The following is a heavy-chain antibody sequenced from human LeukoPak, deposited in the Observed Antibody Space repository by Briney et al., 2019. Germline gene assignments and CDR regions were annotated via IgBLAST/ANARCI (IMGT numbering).Heavy chain of an antibody. Sequence: PSETLSLTCTVSGGSIINNYWSWIRQPPGKGLEWIGYIYHSGSTTYNPSLKGRITMSVDPSKNQFSLKLTSVTAADTAIYFCARGGWLRTVYYFDYWGQGNLVTVSS. D-gene: IGHD3-22*01. CDR3: ARGGWLRTVYYFDY. CDR1: GGSIINNY. V-gene: IGHV4-59*01. CDR2: IYHSGST. J-gene: IGHJ4*02.